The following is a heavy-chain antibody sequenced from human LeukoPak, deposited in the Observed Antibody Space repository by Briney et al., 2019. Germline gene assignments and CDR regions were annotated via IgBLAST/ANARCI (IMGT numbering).Heavy chain of an antibody. D-gene: IGHD6-19*01. CDR2: ISENGGRT. J-gene: IGHJ4*02. CDR3: AKDLSLRSSDWYPGFDY. CDR1: GFAFGSEA. Sequence: GGSLRLTCAVSGFAFGSEAMSWVRQSPARGLEWISVISENGGRTYYADSVKGRLTISTDYSKNTLYLQMNSLRAEDTAVYYCAKDLSLRSSDWYPGFDYWGQGTLVTVSS. V-gene: IGHV3-23*01.